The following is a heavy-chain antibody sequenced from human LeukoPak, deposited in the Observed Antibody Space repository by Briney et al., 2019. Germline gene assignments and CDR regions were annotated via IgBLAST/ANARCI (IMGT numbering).Heavy chain of an antibody. D-gene: IGHD6-13*01. Sequence: ASVKVSCKAPGGTFSSYAISWVRQAPGQGLEWMGGIIPIFGTANYAQKFQGRVTITADESTSTAYMELSSLRSEDTAVYYCASSRIAARSFDYWGQGTLVTVSS. J-gene: IGHJ4*02. CDR1: GGTFSSYA. CDR2: IIPIFGTA. V-gene: IGHV1-69*13. CDR3: ASSRIAARSFDY.